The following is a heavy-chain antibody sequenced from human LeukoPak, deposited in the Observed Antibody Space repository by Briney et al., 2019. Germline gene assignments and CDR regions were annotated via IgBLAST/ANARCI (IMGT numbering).Heavy chain of an antibody. CDR2: ISYDGSNK. V-gene: IGHV3-30*03. CDR3: ARDDITMIVVVIIPGAFDI. D-gene: IGHD3-22*01. Sequence: GGSLRLSCAASGFTFSSYGMSWVRQAPGKGLEWVAVISYDGSNKYYADSVKGRFTISRDNSKNTLYLQMNSLRAEDTAVYYCARDDITMIVVVIIPGAFDIWGQGTMVTVSS. J-gene: IGHJ3*02. CDR1: GFTFSSYG.